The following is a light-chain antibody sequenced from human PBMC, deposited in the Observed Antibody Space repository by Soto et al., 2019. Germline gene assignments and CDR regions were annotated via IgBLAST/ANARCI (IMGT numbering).Light chain of an antibody. J-gene: IGKJ2*01. V-gene: IGKV3-11*01. CDR3: QQRSNWPPYT. CDR1: QRVSSY. Sequence: EIVLTQSPATLSLSPGERATLSCRASQRVSSYLAWYQQKPGQAPRLLIYDASNRATGIPARFSGSGSGTDFTLTISSREPEDFAVYYCQQRSNWPPYTFGQGPKQELK. CDR2: DAS.